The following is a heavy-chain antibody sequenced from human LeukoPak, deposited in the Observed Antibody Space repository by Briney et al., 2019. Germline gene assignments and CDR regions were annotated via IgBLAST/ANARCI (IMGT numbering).Heavy chain of an antibody. V-gene: IGHV4-31*03. CDR2: IYYSGST. CDR3: ARGTYYYDSSGYYLVDY. D-gene: IGHD3-22*01. J-gene: IGHJ4*02. CDR1: GGSISSGGYY. Sequence: SQTLSLTCTVSGGSISSGGYYWSWIRQPPGKGLDWIGYIYYSGSTYYNPSLKSRVTISVDTSKNQFSLKLSSVTAADTAVYYCARGTYYYDSSGYYLVDYWGQGTLVTVSS.